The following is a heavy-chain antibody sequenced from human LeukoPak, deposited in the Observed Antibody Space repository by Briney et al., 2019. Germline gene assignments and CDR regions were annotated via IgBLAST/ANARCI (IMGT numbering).Heavy chain of an antibody. CDR3: ARDGLAYCGGDCYPAGY. J-gene: IGHJ4*02. CDR2: ISYDGSNK. D-gene: IGHD2-21*02. Sequence: GRSLRLSCAASGFTFSSYAMHWVRQAPGKGLEWVAVISYDGSNKYYADSVKGRFTISRDNSKNTLYLQMNSLRAEGTAVYYCARDGLAYCGGDCYPAGYWGQGTLVTVSS. V-gene: IGHV3-30-3*01. CDR1: GFTFSSYA.